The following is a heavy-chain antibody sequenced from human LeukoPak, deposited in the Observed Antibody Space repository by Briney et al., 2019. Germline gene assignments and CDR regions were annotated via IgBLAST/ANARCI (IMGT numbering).Heavy chain of an antibody. CDR3: ARARDYYDSSGYTDY. D-gene: IGHD3-22*01. CDR1: GYTFTSYG. Sequence: ASVKVSCKASGYTFTSYGISWVRQAPGQGLEWMGWISAYNGNTNYAQKLQGRVTMTTDTSTSTAYMELRSLRSDDTAVYYCARARDYYDSSGYTDYWGQGTLVTVSS. J-gene: IGHJ4*02. V-gene: IGHV1-18*01. CDR2: ISAYNGNT.